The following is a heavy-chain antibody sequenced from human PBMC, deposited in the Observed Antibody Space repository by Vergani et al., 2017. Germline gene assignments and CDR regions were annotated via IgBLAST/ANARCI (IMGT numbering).Heavy chain of an antibody. CDR2: MFHTGEA. J-gene: IGHJ5*01. Sequence: QIQLQESGPGLVKPSETLSLTCSVSGYSISRGFYWAWIRQTPEKGLEWIGGMFHTGEASNSPSLQSRVAFSMDSSKNQFSLQLPSVTAAGTAVYFCGVSMIRSPRPDNWFDSWGRGTLVTASS. CDR1: GYSISRGFY. CDR3: GVSMIRSPRPDNWFDS. D-gene: IGHD3-3*02. V-gene: IGHV4-38-2*02.